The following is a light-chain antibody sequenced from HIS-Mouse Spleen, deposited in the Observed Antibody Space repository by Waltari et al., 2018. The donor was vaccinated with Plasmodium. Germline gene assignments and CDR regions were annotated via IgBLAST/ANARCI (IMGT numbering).Light chain of an antibody. V-gene: IGLV5-37*01. J-gene: IGLJ3*02. CDR3: RIWPSIASGV. CDR1: SDINVGSYN. CDR2: YYSDSGK. Sequence: QPVLTQPPSSSASPGESARLTCTLPSDINVGSYNIYWYQQKPGSPPRYFLYYYSDSGKGQGSGVPSRCSGSKDASANTGIFLISELQAEDGADYYSRIWPSIASGVFGGGTKLTVL.